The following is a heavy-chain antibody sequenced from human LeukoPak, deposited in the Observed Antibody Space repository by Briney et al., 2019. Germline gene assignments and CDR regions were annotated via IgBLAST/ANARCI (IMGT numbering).Heavy chain of an antibody. V-gene: IGHV3-21*01. Sequence: GSLRLSCAASGFTFSSYSMNWVRQAPGKGLEWVSSISSSSSYIYYTDSVKARFTISRDNSKNTLYLQMNSLRAEDTAVYYCAKAAHYDFWSGYDYWGQGTVVTVSS. CDR2: ISSSSSYI. CDR1: GFTFSSYS. D-gene: IGHD3-3*01. J-gene: IGHJ4*02. CDR3: AKAAHYDFWSGYDY.